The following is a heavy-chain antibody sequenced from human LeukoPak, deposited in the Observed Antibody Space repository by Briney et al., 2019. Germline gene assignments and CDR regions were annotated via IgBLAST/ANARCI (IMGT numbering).Heavy chain of an antibody. CDR2: IYYSGST. CDR3: ARDFWSGYTRGDWFDP. Sequence: SETLSLACTVSGGSISSSSYYWGWIRQPPGKGLEWIGSIYYSGSTYYNPSLKSRVTISVDMSKNQFSLKLSSVTAADTAVYYCARDFWSGYTRGDWFDPWGQGTLVTVSS. J-gene: IGHJ5*02. D-gene: IGHD3-3*01. V-gene: IGHV4-39*02. CDR1: GGSISSSSYY.